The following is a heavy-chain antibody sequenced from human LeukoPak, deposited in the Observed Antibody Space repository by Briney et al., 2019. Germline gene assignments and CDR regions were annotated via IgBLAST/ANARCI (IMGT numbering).Heavy chain of an antibody. CDR1: GYTFTGYY. V-gene: IGHV1-2*02. J-gene: IGHJ4*02. D-gene: IGHD5-12*01. CDR3: AKKVRGPSHPLDF. CDR2: INPNSGDT. Sequence: GASVKVSCKASGYTFTGYYMHWVRQAPGQGLEWMGWINPNSGDTNYAQKFQGRVTMTRDTSISTAYMELSSLRSDDTAVYYCAKKVRGPSHPLDFWGQGTLVTVSS.